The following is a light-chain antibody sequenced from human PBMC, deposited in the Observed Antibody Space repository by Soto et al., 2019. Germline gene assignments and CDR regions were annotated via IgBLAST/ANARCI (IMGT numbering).Light chain of an antibody. CDR1: RGIVDR. Sequence: DIQMTQSPSTLPASVGNRVTIIGRASRGIVDRLAWYQREPGKAPKLLIFDASILESGVPSRFSGGGSGTEFTLTISSLQPDDFATYYCQHYSTVWAFGQGTKVEI. CDR2: DAS. CDR3: QHYSTVWA. J-gene: IGKJ1*01. V-gene: IGKV1-5*02.